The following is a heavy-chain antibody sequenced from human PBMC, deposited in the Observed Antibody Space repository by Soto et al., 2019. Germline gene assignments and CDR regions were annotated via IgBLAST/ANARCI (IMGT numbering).Heavy chain of an antibody. CDR2: INPNSGGT. V-gene: IGHV1-2*02. CDR3: ARGWGIAAPGPNWFDP. CDR1: GYSLSGYY. J-gene: IGHJ5*02. Sequence: ASVKVSCKASGYSLSGYYLHWVRQAPGQGPEWMGWINPNSGGTKYVQKFQGRVTMTRDTSISTVYLELSRLRSDDTAVYYWARGWGIAAPGPNWFDPWGQGTLVTVSS. D-gene: IGHD6-13*01.